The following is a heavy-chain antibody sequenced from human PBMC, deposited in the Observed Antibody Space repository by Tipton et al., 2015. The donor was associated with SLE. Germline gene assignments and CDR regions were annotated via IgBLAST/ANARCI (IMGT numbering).Heavy chain of an antibody. D-gene: IGHD2-15*01. Sequence: TLSLTCAVYGGSFSGYYWSWIRQPPGKGLEWIGEINHSGSTNYNPSLKSRVTISVDTSKNQFSLKLSSVTAADTAVYYCAREGHCSGGSCYPWFDPWGQGTLVTVSS. CDR2: INHSGST. CDR1: GGSFSGYY. V-gene: IGHV4-34*01. CDR3: AREGHCSGGSCYPWFDP. J-gene: IGHJ5*02.